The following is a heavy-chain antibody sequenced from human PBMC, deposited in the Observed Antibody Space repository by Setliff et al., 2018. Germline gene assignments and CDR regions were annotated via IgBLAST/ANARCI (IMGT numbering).Heavy chain of an antibody. Sequence: ASVKVSCKASGYTFTTYAISWMRQAPGQGLEYMGWINTNTGNPSYAQGFTGRFVFSLDTSVSTAYRQISSLKAEDTAVYYCARASRFGTIRYRGDYYMDVWGKGTTVTVSS. CDR3: ARASRFGTIRYRGDYYMDV. CDR1: GYTFTTYA. J-gene: IGHJ6*03. CDR2: INTNTGNP. D-gene: IGHD3-10*01. V-gene: IGHV7-4-1*02.